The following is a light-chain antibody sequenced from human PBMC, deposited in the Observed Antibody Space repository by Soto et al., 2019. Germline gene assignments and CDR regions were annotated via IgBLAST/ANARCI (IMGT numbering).Light chain of an antibody. CDR2: GAS. Sequence: EIVLTQSPGTLSLSPGERATLSCRASQSVSSSYLAWYQQKPGQAPRLLFYGASSRATGIPDRFSGSGSGTDFTLTISRLEPEDFAVYYCQQYGSSQSFGQGTKVEIK. J-gene: IGKJ1*01. V-gene: IGKV3-20*01. CDR1: QSVSSSY. CDR3: QQYGSSQS.